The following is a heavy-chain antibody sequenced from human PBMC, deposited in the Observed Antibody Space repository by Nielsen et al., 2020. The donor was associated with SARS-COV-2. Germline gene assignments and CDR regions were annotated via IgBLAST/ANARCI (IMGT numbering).Heavy chain of an antibody. D-gene: IGHD5-12*01. Sequence: GGSLRLSCAASGFSLRSYAMHWVRQAPGKGLEWVTFISHDGRNKHYADSVKGRLTISRDNPKNTVYLQMDSLRLEDTAVYYCARGVVAQYYYYGMDVWGQGTTVTVSS. J-gene: IGHJ6*02. CDR3: ARGVVAQYYYYGMDV. CDR1: GFSLRSYA. V-gene: IGHV3-30*01. CDR2: ISHDGRNK.